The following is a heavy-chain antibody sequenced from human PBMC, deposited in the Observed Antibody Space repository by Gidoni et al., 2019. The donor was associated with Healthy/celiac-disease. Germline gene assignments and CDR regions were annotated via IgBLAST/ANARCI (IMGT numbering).Heavy chain of an antibody. CDR1: GGTCSSYA. J-gene: IGHJ2*01. D-gene: IGHD2-21*02. Sequence: QVQLVQSGAEVKKPGSSVKVSCQATGGTCSSYAISWVRQAPGHGLEWMGRIIPILGIANYAQKFQGSVTITADKSTSTAYMELSSLRSEDTAVYYCARDSGIVVVTNAGRWYFDLWGRGTLVTVSS. V-gene: IGHV1-69*04. CDR3: ARDSGIVVVTNAGRWYFDL. CDR2: IIPILGIA.